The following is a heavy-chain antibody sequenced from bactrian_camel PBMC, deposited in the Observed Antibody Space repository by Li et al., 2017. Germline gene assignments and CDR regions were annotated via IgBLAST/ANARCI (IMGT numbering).Heavy chain of an antibody. V-gene: IGHV3S42*01. J-gene: IGHJ6*01. D-gene: IGHD2*01. CDR1: GYVNRRYS. CDR2: LDDDGTT. Sequence: DVQLVESGGRSVQPGGSVRLTCVGSGYVNRRYSRGWFRQTPGKPREGVATLDDDGTTTYADSVRGRFTISKDAAKDTLYLQMNNLKPEDTAMYYCAARGPYCYTKLSVRDFAYWGQGTQVTVS. CDR3: AARGPYCYTKLSVRDFAY.